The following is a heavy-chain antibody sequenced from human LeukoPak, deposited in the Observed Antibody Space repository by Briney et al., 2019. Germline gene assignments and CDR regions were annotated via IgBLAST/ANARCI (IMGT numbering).Heavy chain of an antibody. CDR2: IYTSGST. V-gene: IGHV4-61*02. CDR1: GGSISSGSYY. J-gene: IGHJ4*02. Sequence: SETLSLTCTLSGGSISSGSYYWSWIRQPAGKGLEWIGRIYTSGSTNYNPSLKSRVTISVDTSKNQFSLKLSSVTAADTAVYYCARGVVVPAAHFDYWGQGTLVTVSS. CDR3: ARGVVVPAAHFDY. D-gene: IGHD2-2*01.